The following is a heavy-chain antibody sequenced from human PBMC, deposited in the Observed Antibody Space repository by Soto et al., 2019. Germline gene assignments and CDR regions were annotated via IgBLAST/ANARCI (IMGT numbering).Heavy chain of an antibody. D-gene: IGHD3-9*01. CDR3: ARDCLDILTGYYKWIAFDI. V-gene: IGHV3-7*01. CDR2: IKQDGSEK. Sequence: EVQLVESGGGLVQPGGSLRLSCAASGFTFSSYWMSWVRQAPGKGLEWVANIKQDGSEKYYVDSVKGRFTISRDNAKNSLYLQMNSLRADDTAVYYCARDCLDILTGYYKWIAFDIWGQGTMVTVSS. J-gene: IGHJ3*02. CDR1: GFTFSSYW.